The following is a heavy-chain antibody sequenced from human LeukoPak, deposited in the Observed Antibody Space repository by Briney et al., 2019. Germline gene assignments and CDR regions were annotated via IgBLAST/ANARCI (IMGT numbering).Heavy chain of an antibody. J-gene: IGHJ6*03. CDR3: ARRTRSFSYTYGDAYYYYYMDV. CDR2: IWYDGSGK. D-gene: IGHD5-18*01. CDR1: GFTFSSYG. V-gene: IGHV3-33*01. Sequence: GRSLRLSCAASGFTFSSYGMHWVRQAPGKGLERVAVIWYDGSGKYHADSVKGRFTISRDNSKNTLYLQMNSLRAEDTAVYYCARRTRSFSYTYGDAYYYYYMDVWGKGTTVIVS.